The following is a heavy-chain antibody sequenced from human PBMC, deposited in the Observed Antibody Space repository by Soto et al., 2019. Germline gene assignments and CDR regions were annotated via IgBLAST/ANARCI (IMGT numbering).Heavy chain of an antibody. J-gene: IGHJ4*02. V-gene: IGHV4-39*01. CDR1: GGSISSSSYY. Sequence: PSETLSLTCTVSGGSISSSSYYWGWIRQPPGKGLEWIGSIYYSGSTYYNPSLKSRVTISVDTSKNQFSLKLSSVTAADTAVYYCARQHDFWSGYYIDYWGQGTLVTVSS. D-gene: IGHD3-3*01. CDR2: IYYSGST. CDR3: ARQHDFWSGYYIDY.